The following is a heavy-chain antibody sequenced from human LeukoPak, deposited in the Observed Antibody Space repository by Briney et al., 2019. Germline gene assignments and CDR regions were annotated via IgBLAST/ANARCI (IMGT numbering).Heavy chain of an antibody. CDR2: INHSGST. CDR1: GGSFSGYY. J-gene: IGHJ4*02. CDR3: ARVYKWGYQLLYYFDY. Sequence: MTSETLSLTCAVYGGSFSGYYWSWIRQPPGKGLEWIGEINHSGSTNYNPSLKSRVTISVDTSKNQFSLKLSSVTAADTAVYYCARVYKWGYQLLYYFDYWGQGTLVTVSS. V-gene: IGHV4-34*01. D-gene: IGHD2-2*01.